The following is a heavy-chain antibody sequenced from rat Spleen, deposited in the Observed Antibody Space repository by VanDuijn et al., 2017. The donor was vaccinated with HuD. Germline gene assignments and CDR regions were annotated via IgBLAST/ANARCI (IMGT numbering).Heavy chain of an antibody. CDR3: TRSYGGYTQHWFAY. J-gene: IGHJ3*01. CDR1: GFSLLSYG. Sequence: QVQLRESGPGLVQPSQTLSLTCTVSGFSLLSYGVNWVRQPPGKGLEWMGGIWGDGSTNCNSALKSRLSISRDTSKSQVFVKLNSLQTEDTAIHFCTRSYGGYTQHWFAYWGQGTLVTVSS. CDR2: IWGDGST. V-gene: IGHV2-13*01. D-gene: IGHD1-11*01.